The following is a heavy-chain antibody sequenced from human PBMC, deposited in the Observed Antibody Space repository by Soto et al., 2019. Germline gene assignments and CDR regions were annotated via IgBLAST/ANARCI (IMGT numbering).Heavy chain of an antibody. V-gene: IGHV4-34*01. CDR2: INHSGST. Sequence: SETLSLTCAVYGGSFSGYYWSLIRQPPGKGLERSGEINHSGSTNYNPSLKSRVTISVDTSKNQFSLKLSSVTAADTAVYYCARKIRVGQLRGYYYCGMDVWGQGTTVTVSS. CDR3: ARKIRVGQLRGYYYCGMDV. J-gene: IGHJ6*02. CDR1: GGSFSGYY. D-gene: IGHD1-7*01.